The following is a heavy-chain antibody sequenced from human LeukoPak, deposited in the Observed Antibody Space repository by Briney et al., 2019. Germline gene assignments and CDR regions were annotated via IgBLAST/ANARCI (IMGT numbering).Heavy chain of an antibody. Sequence: PGRSLRLSCAASGFTFSSYAMHWVRQAPGKGLEWVAVISYDGSNKYYADSVKGRFTISRDNSKNTLYLQMNSLRAEDTAVYYCARAPEAFDIWGQGTMVTVSS. CDR3: ARAPEAFDI. CDR2: ISYDGSNK. J-gene: IGHJ3*02. V-gene: IGHV3-30*01. CDR1: GFTFSSYA.